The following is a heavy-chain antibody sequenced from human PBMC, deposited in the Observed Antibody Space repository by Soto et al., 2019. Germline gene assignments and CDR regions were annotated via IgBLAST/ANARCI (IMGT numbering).Heavy chain of an antibody. D-gene: IGHD3-3*01. V-gene: IGHV3-30-3*01. CDR3: ARDPDFWTGYYSCCDY. J-gene: IGHJ4*02. CDR2: ISHDGSNK. Sequence: GGSLRLSCAASGFTFNTYAMHWVRQAPGRGLEWVAVISHDGSNKYYADSVKGRFTISRDNSKNTLYLQMNSLRPEDTAVYYCARDPDFWTGYYSCCDYWGQGTLVTVSS. CDR1: GFTFNTYA.